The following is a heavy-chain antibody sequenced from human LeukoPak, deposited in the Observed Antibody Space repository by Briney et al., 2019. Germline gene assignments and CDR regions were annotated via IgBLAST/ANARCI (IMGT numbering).Heavy chain of an antibody. D-gene: IGHD3-22*01. J-gene: IGHJ4*02. CDR3: ARRGPYYDSRFDY. Sequence: GGSLRLSCAPFGFTFSSFSINWVRQAPRKWREWVSSISTSISYIIYTDSVKDRFTIPRDNAKNSICLQRNSVITEHPSVYYCARRGPYYDSRFDYWGQGTLVTVSS. CDR2: ISTSISYI. CDR1: GFTFSSFS. V-gene: IGHV3-21*01.